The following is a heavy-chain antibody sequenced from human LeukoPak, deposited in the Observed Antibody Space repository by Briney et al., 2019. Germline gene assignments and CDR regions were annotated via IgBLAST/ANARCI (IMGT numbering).Heavy chain of an antibody. Sequence: GASVKVSCKASGGTFSSYAISWVRQAPGQGLEWMGGIIPIFGTANYAQKFQGRVTITTDESTSTAYMELSSLRSEDTAVYYCASNNWNYAPYYYMDVWGKGTTVTVSS. V-gene: IGHV1-69*05. CDR1: GGTFSSYA. J-gene: IGHJ6*03. CDR3: ASNNWNYAPYYYMDV. CDR2: IIPIFGTA. D-gene: IGHD1-7*01.